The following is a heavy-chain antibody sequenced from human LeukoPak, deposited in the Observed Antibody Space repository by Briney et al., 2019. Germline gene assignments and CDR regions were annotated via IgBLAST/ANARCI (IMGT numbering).Heavy chain of an antibody. Sequence: GESLKISCKGSGYSFTSYWIAWVRLMPGKGLEWMGIMYPGDSDTRYSPSFKGQVTISADKSISTAYLQWSSLKASDTAMYYCARSSSSWYSWFDPWGQGTLVTVSS. D-gene: IGHD6-13*01. CDR2: MYPGDSDT. CDR1: GYSFTSYW. V-gene: IGHV5-51*01. CDR3: ARSSSSWYSWFDP. J-gene: IGHJ5*02.